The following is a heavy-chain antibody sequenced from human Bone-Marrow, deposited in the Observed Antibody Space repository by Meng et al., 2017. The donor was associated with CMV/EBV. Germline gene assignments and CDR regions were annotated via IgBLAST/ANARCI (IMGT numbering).Heavy chain of an antibody. V-gene: IGHV1-2*02. CDR1: DTVDGYY. J-gene: IGHJ5*02. CDR2: INHNSGGT. D-gene: IGHD3-22*01. Sequence: DTVDGYYMNWVQQAPGQGLEWMGGINHNSGGTNDAQKFQGRVTMTRDTSISTAYMELSRLRSDDTAVYYCARDYDSSGYHPYNWFDPWGQGTLVTVSS. CDR3: ARDYDSSGYHPYNWFDP.